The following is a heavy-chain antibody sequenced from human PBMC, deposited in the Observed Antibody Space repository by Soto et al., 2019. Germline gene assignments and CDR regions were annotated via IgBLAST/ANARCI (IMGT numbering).Heavy chain of an antibody. Sequence: SLRLSCAASGFTFSNYPIHWVRQAPGKGLDWVAVISHDGRNKFYADSVKGRFTISRDNSKNTLYMQMNSLRVEDAAVYYCARAPQYGGYCTTYPCYFPHVWGQGTTVTVSS. D-gene: IGHD5-12*01. CDR2: ISHDGRNK. J-gene: IGHJ6*02. V-gene: IGHV3-30*04. CDR1: GFTFSNYP. CDR3: ARAPQYGGYCTTYPCYFPHV.